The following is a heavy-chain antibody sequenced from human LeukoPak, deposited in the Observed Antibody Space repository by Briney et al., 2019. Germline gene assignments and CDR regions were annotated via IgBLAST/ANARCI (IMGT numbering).Heavy chain of an antibody. CDR2: IYSGGST. V-gene: IGHV3-53*01. CDR1: GFTVSSNY. J-gene: IGHJ3*02. CDR3: ARDRLESLDAFDI. Sequence: PGGSLRLSCAASGFTVSSNYMSWVRQAPGKGLEWVSVIYSGGSTYYADSVKGRFTISRDNSKNTLYLQMNSLRAEDTAVYYCARDRLESLDAFDIWGQGTMVTVSS. D-gene: IGHD5-24*01.